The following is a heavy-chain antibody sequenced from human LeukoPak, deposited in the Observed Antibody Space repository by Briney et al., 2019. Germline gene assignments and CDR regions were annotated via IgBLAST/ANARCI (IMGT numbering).Heavy chain of an antibody. CDR1: GGSISSSSYY. D-gene: IGHD2-2*01. V-gene: IGHV4-61*05. J-gene: IGHJ6*03. Sequence: SETLSLTCTVSGGSISSSSYYWGWIRQPPGKGLEWIGYIYYSGSTNYNPSLKSRVTISVDTSKNQFSLKLSSVTAADTAVYYCARGYCSSTSCLKSYYYYYMDVWGKGTTVTVSS. CDR3: ARGYCSSTSCLKSYYYYYMDV. CDR2: IYYSGST.